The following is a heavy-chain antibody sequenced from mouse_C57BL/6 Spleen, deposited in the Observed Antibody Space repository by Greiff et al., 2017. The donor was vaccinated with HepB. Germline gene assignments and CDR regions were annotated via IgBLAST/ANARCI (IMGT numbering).Heavy chain of an antibody. CDR3: ARPMTCYGSGNFDC. CDR1: GYTFTSYW. V-gene: IGHV1-64*01. J-gene: IGHJ2*03. D-gene: IGHD2-10*01. Sequence: QVQLQQPGAELVKPGASVKLSCKASGYTFTSYWMHWVKQRPGQGLEWIGMIHPNSGSTNYNEKFKSKATLTVDISSSTAYMQLSSLTSEDSAVYYCARPMTCYGSGNFDCWGQGTSLTVSS. CDR2: IHPNSGST.